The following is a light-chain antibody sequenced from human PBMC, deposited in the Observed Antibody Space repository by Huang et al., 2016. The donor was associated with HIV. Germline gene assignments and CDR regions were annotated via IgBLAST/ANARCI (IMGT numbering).Light chain of an antibody. Sequence: EIVLTQSPVTLSLSPGDRATLSCRASQSIGTYLARYQQKSRQAPRLLIYDVSNRAAGVPARFSASGSETDFTLTIASLDPDDFAIYHCQKRSKWPLTFGGGTKVEMK. CDR1: QSIGTY. CDR2: DVS. J-gene: IGKJ4*01. CDR3: QKRSKWPLT. V-gene: IGKV3-11*01.